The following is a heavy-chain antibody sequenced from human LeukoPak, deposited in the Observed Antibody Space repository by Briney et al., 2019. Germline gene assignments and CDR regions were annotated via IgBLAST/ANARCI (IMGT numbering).Heavy chain of an antibody. CDR1: GFTVSSNY. V-gene: IGHV3-53*01. Sequence: GGSLRLSCAASGFTVSSNYMSWVRQAPGKGLEWVSVIYSGGSTYYADSVKGRFTISRDNSKNTLYLQMNGLRAEDTAVYYCARESAGSSSSSDYWGQGTLVTVSS. CDR2: IYSGGST. J-gene: IGHJ4*02. CDR3: ARESAGSSSSSDY. D-gene: IGHD6-6*01.